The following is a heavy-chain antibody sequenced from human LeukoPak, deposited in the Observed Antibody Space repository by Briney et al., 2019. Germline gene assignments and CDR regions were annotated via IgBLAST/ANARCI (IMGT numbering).Heavy chain of an antibody. Sequence: ASVKVSCEASGYPFISYDINWVRQPTGQGLEWMGWMNPNSGNTGYAQRFQGRVTMTRNTSISTAYMEVSSLRSEDTAMYFCARGRGYSNGWFEADDYWGQGTLVTVSS. J-gene: IGHJ4*02. CDR3: ARGRGYSNGWFEADDY. D-gene: IGHD6-19*01. V-gene: IGHV1-8*01. CDR1: GYPFISYD. CDR2: MNPNSGNT.